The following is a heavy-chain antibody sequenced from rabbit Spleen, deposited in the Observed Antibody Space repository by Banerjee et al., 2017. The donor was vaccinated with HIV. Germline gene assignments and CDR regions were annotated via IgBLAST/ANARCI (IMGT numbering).Heavy chain of an antibody. V-gene: IGHV1S45*01. J-gene: IGHJ4*01. CDR1: GFSFSSSYY. D-gene: IGHD1-1*01. CDR3: ARDLTDVIGWNFAW. CDR2: IYANSDKSF. Sequence: QEQLVESGGGLVQPEGSLTLTCKASGFSFSSSYYLCWVRQAPGKGLEWIACIYANSDKSFYYATWAKGRFTISRTSSTTVTLQMPSPTVADTATYFCARDLTDVIGWNFAWWGQGTLVTVS.